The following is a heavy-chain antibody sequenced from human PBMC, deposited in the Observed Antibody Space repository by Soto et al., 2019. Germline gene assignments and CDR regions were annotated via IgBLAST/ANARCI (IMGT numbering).Heavy chain of an antibody. Sequence: QVQLVQSGAEVKKPGASVKVSCKASGYTFTSYYMHWVRQAPGQGLEWMGIINPSVGSTSYAQKFQGRITMTRDTSTSTVYMALSSLRSEDTAVYYCARATSKVTIDYWGQGTMVTVSS. V-gene: IGHV1-46*03. D-gene: IGHD4-17*01. CDR3: ARATSKVTIDY. CDR1: GYTFTSYY. J-gene: IGHJ4*02. CDR2: INPSVGST.